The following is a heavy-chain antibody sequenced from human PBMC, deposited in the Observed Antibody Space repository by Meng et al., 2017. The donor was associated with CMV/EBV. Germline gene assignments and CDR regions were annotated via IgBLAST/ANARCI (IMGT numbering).Heavy chain of an antibody. D-gene: IGHD1-14*01. CDR1: GVTFSSYA. V-gene: IGHV1-69*05. Sequence: SAKVSCKASGVTFSSYAISWVRQATGQGLEWMGGIIPIFGTANYAQKCQGRVTITTDESTSTAYMELSSLRSEDTAVYYCARQVPEFFGKDYYYYGMDVWGQGTTVTVSS. CDR2: IIPIFGTA. J-gene: IGHJ6*02. CDR3: ARQVPEFFGKDYYYYGMDV.